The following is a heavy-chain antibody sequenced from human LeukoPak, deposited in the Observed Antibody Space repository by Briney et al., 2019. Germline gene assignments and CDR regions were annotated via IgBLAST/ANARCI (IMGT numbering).Heavy chain of an antibody. CDR3: ARLNTAMAHRYYWFDP. J-gene: IGHJ5*02. V-gene: IGHV4-59*08. CDR2: IYYSGST. D-gene: IGHD5-18*01. Sequence: SETLSLTCTVSGGSISSYYWSWIRQPPGKGLEWIGYIYYSGSTNYNPSLKSRVTISVDTSKNQFSLKLSSVTAADTAVYYCARLNTAMAHRYYWFDPWGQGTLVTVSS. CDR1: GGSISSYY.